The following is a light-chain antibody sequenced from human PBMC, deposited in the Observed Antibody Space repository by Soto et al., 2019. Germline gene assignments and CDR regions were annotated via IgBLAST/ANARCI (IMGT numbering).Light chain of an antibody. V-gene: IGKV1-33*01. Sequence: DIQMTQSPSSLSASVGDRVTITCQASQDISKFLNWYQQKPEQAPKLLIYDASNLETGVPSRFSGSGSGTDFTFTISGLQPEDIATYYCQQHHDLPFTFGPGTKVDIK. J-gene: IGKJ3*01. CDR2: DAS. CDR3: QQHHDLPFT. CDR1: QDISKF.